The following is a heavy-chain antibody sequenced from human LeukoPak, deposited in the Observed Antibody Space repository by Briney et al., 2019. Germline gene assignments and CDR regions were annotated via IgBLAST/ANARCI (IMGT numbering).Heavy chain of an antibody. Sequence: GGSLRLSCAASGFTFSSYGMSWVRQAPGKGLEWVSGISGSGGSTYYADSVKGRFTISRDNSKNTLYLQMNSLRAEDTAVYYCAKDWRSGWYLSYWGQGTLVTVSS. CDR1: GFTFSSYG. J-gene: IGHJ4*02. V-gene: IGHV3-23*01. CDR2: ISGSGGST. CDR3: AKDWRSGWYLSY. D-gene: IGHD6-19*01.